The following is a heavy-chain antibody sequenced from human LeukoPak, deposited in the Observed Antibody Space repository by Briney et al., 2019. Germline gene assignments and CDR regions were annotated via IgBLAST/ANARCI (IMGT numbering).Heavy chain of an antibody. CDR1: GGSISSYY. V-gene: IGHV4-59*08. CDR2: IYYSGST. J-gene: IGHJ6*02. Sequence: TASETLSLTCTVSGGSISSYYWSWIRQPPGKGLEWIGYIYYSGSTNYNPSLKSRVTISVDTSKNQFSLKLSSVTAADTAVYYCARLKWEPLYYYYYGMDVWGQGTTVTVSS. CDR3: ARLKWEPLYYYYYGMDV. D-gene: IGHD1-26*01.